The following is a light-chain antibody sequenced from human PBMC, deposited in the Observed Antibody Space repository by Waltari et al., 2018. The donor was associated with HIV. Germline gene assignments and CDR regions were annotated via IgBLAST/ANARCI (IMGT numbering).Light chain of an antibody. CDR3: VAWDDSLSGYV. J-gene: IGLJ1*01. CDR1: SSNVGSKP. Sequence: QSVLTQPPSASGTLGQSVTISCPGSSSNVGSKPVYWFQQVSGTAPNLPIYRDYQRRSGTRGRFLGSKSGAAASLTISGLRSEDGADYYCVAWDDSLSGYVFGTGTKVSVL. V-gene: IGLV1-47*01. CDR2: RDY.